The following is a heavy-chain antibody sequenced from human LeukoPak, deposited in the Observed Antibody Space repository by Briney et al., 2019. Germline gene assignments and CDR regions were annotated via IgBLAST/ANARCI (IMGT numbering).Heavy chain of an antibody. CDR3: ARVGDFYDSDY. J-gene: IGHJ4*02. D-gene: IGHD3-22*01. V-gene: IGHV4-30-2*01. Sequence: SQTLSLTCAVSGGSISSGGYSWSWIRQPPGKGLEWIGYIYHSGSTYYNPSLKSRVTISVDRSKNQFSLKLSSVTAADTAVYYCARVGDFYDSDYWGQGTLVTVSS. CDR2: IYHSGST. CDR1: GGSISSGGYS.